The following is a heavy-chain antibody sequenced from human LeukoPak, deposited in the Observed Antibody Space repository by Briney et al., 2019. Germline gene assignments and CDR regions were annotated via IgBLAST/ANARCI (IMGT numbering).Heavy chain of an antibody. V-gene: IGHV4-39*01. Sequence: PSETLSLTCTVSGGSISSSSYYWGWIRQPPGKGLEWIGSIYYSGSTYYNPSLKSRVTISVDTSKNQFSLKLSSVTAADTAVYYCARQNWRSYKAFDIWGQGTMVTVSS. CDR2: IYYSGST. D-gene: IGHD1-26*01. CDR3: ARQNWRSYKAFDI. J-gene: IGHJ3*02. CDR1: GGSISSSSYY.